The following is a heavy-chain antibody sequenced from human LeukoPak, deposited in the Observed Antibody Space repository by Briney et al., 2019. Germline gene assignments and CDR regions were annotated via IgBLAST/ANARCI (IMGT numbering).Heavy chain of an antibody. CDR3: AKDREDYGDYDWYFDL. V-gene: IGHV3-23*01. D-gene: IGHD4-17*01. CDR2: ISATGGST. J-gene: IGHJ2*01. Sequence: GGSLRLSCAASGFTFSRYAMTWVRQAPGKGLEWVSTISATGGSTYYADSVKGRFTISRDNSKNTLYLQMNSLRAEDTAVFYCAKDREDYGDYDWYFDLWGRGTLVTVS. CDR1: GFTFSRYA.